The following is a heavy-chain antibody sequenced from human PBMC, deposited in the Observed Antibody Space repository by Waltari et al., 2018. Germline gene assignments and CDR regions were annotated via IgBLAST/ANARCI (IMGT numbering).Heavy chain of an antibody. CDR2: IYHSGST. D-gene: IGHD4-17*01. J-gene: IGHJ3*02. V-gene: IGHV4-38-2*02. CDR1: GYSISSGYY. Sequence: QVQLQESGPGLVKPSETLSLTCTVSGYSISSGYYWGWIRQPPGQGLEWIGSIYHSGSTYYNPSLKSRVTISVDTSKNQFSLKLSSVTAADTAVYYCARLTVTTSSYAFDIWGQGTMVTVSS. CDR3: ARLTVTTSSYAFDI.